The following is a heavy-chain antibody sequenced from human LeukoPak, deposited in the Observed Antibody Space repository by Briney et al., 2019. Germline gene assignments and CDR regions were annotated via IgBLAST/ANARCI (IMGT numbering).Heavy chain of an antibody. CDR2: ISSSSSYI. CDR1: GFTFSSYS. D-gene: IGHD3-22*01. V-gene: IGHV3-21*04. CDR3: ARERYDSSGYYDTDY. J-gene: IGHJ4*02. Sequence: PGGSLRLSCAASGFTFSSYSMNWVRQAPGKGLEWVSSISSSSSYIYYADSVKGRFTISRDNAKNSLYLQMNSLRAEDTAVYYCARERYDSSGYYDTDYWGQGTLVTVSS.